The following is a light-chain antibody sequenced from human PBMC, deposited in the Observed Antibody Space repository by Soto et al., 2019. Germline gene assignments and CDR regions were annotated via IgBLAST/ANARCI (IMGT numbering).Light chain of an antibody. CDR3: QQYGSSPFT. CDR2: GAS. J-gene: IGKJ4*01. CDR1: QSVSSSY. V-gene: IGKV3-20*01. Sequence: EIVLTQSPGTLSLSPGERATLSCRASQSVSSSYLAWYQQKPDQAPRLLIYGASSRATGIPDRFSGSGSGTDFTLTISRLEPEDVAVYYCQQYGSSPFTFGGGTKVEIK.